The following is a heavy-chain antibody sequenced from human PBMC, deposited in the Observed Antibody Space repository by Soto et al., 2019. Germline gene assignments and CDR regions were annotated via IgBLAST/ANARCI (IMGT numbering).Heavy chain of an antibody. CDR2: IISSSSTI. J-gene: IGHJ4*02. CDR1: GFTFSSYS. D-gene: IGHD4-4*01. Sequence: EVQLVESGGGLVQPGGSLRLSCAASGFTFSSYSMNWVRQAPGKGLEWVSYIISSSSTIYYADSVKGRFTISRDNAKNPLYLQMNSMRDEDTAVYYWARRFLTSHYFDHGGQGTLVTVSS. V-gene: IGHV3-48*02. CDR3: ARRFLTSHYFDH.